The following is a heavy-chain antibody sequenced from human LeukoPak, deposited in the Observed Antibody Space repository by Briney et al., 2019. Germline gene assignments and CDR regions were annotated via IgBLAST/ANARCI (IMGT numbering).Heavy chain of an antibody. V-gene: IGHV4-59*08. CDR3: ARHGRDYDSSGYYRDAFDI. J-gene: IGHJ3*02. CDR1: GGSISSYY. CDR2: IYYSGST. D-gene: IGHD3-22*01. Sequence: SETLSLTCTVSGGSISSYYWSWIRQPPGKGLEWIGYIYYSGSTNYNPSLKSRVTISVDTSKNQFSLKLSSVTAADTAVYYCARHGRDYDSSGYYRDAFDIWGQGTMVTVSS.